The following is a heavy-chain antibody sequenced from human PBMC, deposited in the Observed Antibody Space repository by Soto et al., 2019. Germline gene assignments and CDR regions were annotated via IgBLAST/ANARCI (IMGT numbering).Heavy chain of an antibody. D-gene: IGHD3-22*01. V-gene: IGHV4-61*08. CDR2: IYSTGTT. J-gene: IGHJ4*01. CDR1: GGSISSGGYS. CDR3: ARLGGYYQAFDQ. Sequence: SETLSLTCTVSGGSISSGGYSWSWIRLPPGQGLQWVGYIYSTGTTSYNPSLKGRVTVSLDTSKKQFSLKLRSVTAADTAVYFCARLGGYYQAFDQWGQGALVTVSS.